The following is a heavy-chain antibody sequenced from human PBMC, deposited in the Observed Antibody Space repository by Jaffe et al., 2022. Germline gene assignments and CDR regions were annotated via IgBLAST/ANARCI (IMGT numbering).Heavy chain of an antibody. CDR1: GFTFSSYA. V-gene: IGHV3-64*01. CDR3: ARVHDYGDHFDY. CDR2: ISSNGGST. J-gene: IGHJ4*02. D-gene: IGHD4-17*01. Sequence: EVQLVESGGGLVQPGGSLRLSCAASGFTFSSYAMHWVRQAPGKGLEYVSAISSNGGSTYYANSVKGRFTISRDNSKNTLYLQMGSLRAEDMAVYYCARVHDYGDHFDYWGQGTLVTVSS.